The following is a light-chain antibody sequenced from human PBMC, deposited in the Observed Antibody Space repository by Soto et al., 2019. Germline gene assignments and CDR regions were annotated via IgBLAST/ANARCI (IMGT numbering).Light chain of an antibody. J-gene: IGLJ1*01. CDR2: DVN. V-gene: IGLV2-14*03. CDR3: CAYSTSATHV. Sequence: VLTQPASVSGSPGQSITFFCTGTSSDVGSYDYVSWLQQHPGKAPKLIIYDVNNRPSGVPSRFSGSKSGNTASLIISGLQTEDEADYYCCAYSTSATHVFGTGTKVSVL. CDR1: SSDVGSYDY.